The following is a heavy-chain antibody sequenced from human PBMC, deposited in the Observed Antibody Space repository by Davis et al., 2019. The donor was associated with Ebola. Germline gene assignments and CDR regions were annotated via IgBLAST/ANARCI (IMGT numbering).Heavy chain of an antibody. CDR1: GGSVSSGSYY. CDR2: IYYSGST. CDR3: ARSEKQLVPDY. Sequence: PSETLSLTCAVSGGSVSSGSYYWSWIRQPPGKGLEWIGYIYYSGSTNYNPSLKSRVTISVDTSKNQFSLKLSSVTAADTAVYYCARSEKQLVPDYWGQGTLVTVSS. D-gene: IGHD6-6*01. J-gene: IGHJ4*02. V-gene: IGHV4-61*01.